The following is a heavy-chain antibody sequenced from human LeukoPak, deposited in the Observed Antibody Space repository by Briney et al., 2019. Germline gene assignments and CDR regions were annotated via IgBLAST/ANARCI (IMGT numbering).Heavy chain of an antibody. CDR2: ISSSSSYI. Sequence: GGSLRLSCAASEFTFSGYTMNWVRQAPGKGLEWVSSISSSSSYIYYADSVKGRFTISRDNAKNSLYLQMNSLRAEDTAIYYCARDEIRSGAFDIWGQGTMVTVSS. CDR3: ARDEIRSGAFDI. J-gene: IGHJ3*02. D-gene: IGHD3-10*01. V-gene: IGHV3-21*01. CDR1: EFTFSGYT.